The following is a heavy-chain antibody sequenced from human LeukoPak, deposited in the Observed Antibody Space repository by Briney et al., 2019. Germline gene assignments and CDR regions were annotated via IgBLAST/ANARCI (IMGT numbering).Heavy chain of an antibody. CDR3: ARGRRTIQWLAHGELDY. CDR2: INHSGST. Sequence: SETLSLTCAVYGGSFSGYYWSWIRQPPGKGLEWIGEINHSGSTNYNTSLKRRGTISVDTSKNHFSLKLSSVTAADTAVYYCARGRRTIQWLAHGELDYWGQGTLVTVSS. CDR1: GGSFSGYY. J-gene: IGHJ4*02. D-gene: IGHD6-19*01. V-gene: IGHV4-34*01.